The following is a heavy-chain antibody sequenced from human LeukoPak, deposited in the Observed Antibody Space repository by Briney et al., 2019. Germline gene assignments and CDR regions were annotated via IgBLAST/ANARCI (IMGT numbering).Heavy chain of an antibody. J-gene: IGHJ4*02. CDR2: INPSGGSK. V-gene: IGHV1-46*03. Sequence: SVKVSCKASGYTFTSYYMHCVRQAPGQGLKWTGIINPSGGSKRYAQRFQGRVTMTRDTSTSTVYMELSSLRSEDTAVYYCASYSDYGFDYWGQGTLVTVSS. CDR3: ASYSDYGFDY. CDR1: GYTFTSYY. D-gene: IGHD4-11*01.